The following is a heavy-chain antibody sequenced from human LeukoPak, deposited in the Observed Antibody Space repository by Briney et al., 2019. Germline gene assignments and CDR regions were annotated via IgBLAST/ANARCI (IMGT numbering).Heavy chain of an antibody. CDR3: ATKNGDYNYYYYGMDV. CDR2: ISGSGGST. CDR1: GFTFSSYA. Sequence: GGSLRLSCAASGFTFSSYAMSWVRQAPGEGLEWVSAISGSGGSTYYADSVKGRFTISRDNSKNTLYLQMNSLRAEDTAVYYCATKNGDYNYYYYGMDVWGQGTTVTVSS. J-gene: IGHJ6*02. V-gene: IGHV3-23*01. D-gene: IGHD4-17*01.